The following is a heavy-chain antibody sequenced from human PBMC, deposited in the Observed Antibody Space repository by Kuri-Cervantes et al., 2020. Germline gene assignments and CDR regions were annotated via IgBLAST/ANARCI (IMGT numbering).Heavy chain of an antibody. CDR1: GGSISSGDYY. J-gene: IGHJ4*02. CDR2: IYYSGST. CDR3: ARERNWGFDY. Sequence: SCTVSGGSISSGDYYWSWIRQPPGKGPEWIGYIYYSGSTYYNPSLKSRVTISVDTSKNQFSLKLSSVTAADTAVYYCARERNWGFDYWGQGTLVSVSS. D-gene: IGHD7-27*01. V-gene: IGHV4-30-4*01.